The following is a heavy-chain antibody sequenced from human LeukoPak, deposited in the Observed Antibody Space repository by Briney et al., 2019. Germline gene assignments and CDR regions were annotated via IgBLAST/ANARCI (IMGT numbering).Heavy chain of an antibody. CDR2: ISYHGRDT. V-gene: IGHV3-30*04. J-gene: IGHJ4*02. D-gene: IGHD2-15*01. CDR3: AAQPCSVGRCYLDY. CDR1: GFTFSSYA. Sequence: PGGSLRLSCAASGFTFSSYAMSWVRQAPGKGLEWVAVISYHGRDTYYADSVKGRFTISRDNSKNTLYLQLNSLGAEDTAVYYCAAQPCSVGRCYLDYWGQGTLVTVSS.